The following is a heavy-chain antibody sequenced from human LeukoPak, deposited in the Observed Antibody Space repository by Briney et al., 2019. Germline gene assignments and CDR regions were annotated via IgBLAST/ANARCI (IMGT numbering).Heavy chain of an antibody. CDR3: ARGQNYYGSGSQTFDI. CDR2: INWNGGST. V-gene: IGHV3-20*04. CDR1: GFAFDDYG. D-gene: IGHD3-10*01. J-gene: IGHJ3*02. Sequence: GGSLRLSCAASGFAFDDYGMSWVRQAPGKGLEWVSGINWNGGSTGYADSVKGRFTISRDNAKNSLYLQVSSLRAEDTAWYYCARGQNYYGSGSQTFDIWGQGTMVTVSS.